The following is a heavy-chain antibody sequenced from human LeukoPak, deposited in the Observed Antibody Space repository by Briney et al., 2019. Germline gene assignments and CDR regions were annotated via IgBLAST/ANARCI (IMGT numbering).Heavy chain of an antibody. D-gene: IGHD5-18*01. CDR3: ARGPLQLWIHNATDV. Sequence: GGSLRLSCRGSGFTFGDHAMSWVRQAPGKGLEWVGFIRSKAYRGTTEYAASVKGRFTISRDDSASIAYLQMNSLKTEDTAVYYCARGPLQLWIHNATDVWGQGTTVTVSS. V-gene: IGHV3-49*04. CDR2: IRSKAYRGTT. J-gene: IGHJ6*02. CDR1: GFTFGDHA.